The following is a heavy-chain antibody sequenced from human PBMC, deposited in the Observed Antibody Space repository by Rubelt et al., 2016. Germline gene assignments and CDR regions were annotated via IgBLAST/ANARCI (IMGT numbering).Heavy chain of an antibody. V-gene: IGHV4-4*02. CDR3: ARVASLIAVGIDY. D-gene: IGHD3-16*01. CDR2: IFHSGST. Sequence: QVQLQDSGPGLVKPSGTLSLTCAVSGGSISRGNWWSWVRQPPGKGLEWIGKIFHSGSTDYNPSLKSRVTMSVDKSKNQFSCVWSSVTAADTAIYYCARVASLIAVGIDYWGQGTQVTVSS. CDR1: GGSISRGNW. J-gene: IGHJ4*02.